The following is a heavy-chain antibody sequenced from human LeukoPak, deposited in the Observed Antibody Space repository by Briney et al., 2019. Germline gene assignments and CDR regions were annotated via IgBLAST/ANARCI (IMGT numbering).Heavy chain of an antibody. J-gene: IGHJ2*01. CDR3: AKGSSTYSITSYWYFDL. Sequence: GGSLRLSCAVSGFTVSSNYMSWVRQAPGKELEWVSSISATGGSTYYADSVKGRSTISRDNSKTTLYLQMNSLRAEDTAVYYCAKGSSTYSITSYWYFDLWGRGTLVTVSS. D-gene: IGHD6-13*01. V-gene: IGHV3-23*01. CDR1: GFTVSSNY. CDR2: ISATGGST.